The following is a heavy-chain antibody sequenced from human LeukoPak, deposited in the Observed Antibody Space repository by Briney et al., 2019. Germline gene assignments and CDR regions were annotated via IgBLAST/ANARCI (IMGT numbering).Heavy chain of an antibody. V-gene: IGHV3-66*01. D-gene: IGHD3-10*01. CDR2: IYSGGST. CDR3: ARDPGYYYGMDV. Sequence: TGGSLRLSCAASGFTVSRNYMSWVRQAPGKGLEWVSVIYSGGSTYYADSVKGRFTISRDNSKNTLYLQMNSLRAEDTAVYYCARDPGYYYGMDVWGQGTTVTVSS. CDR1: GFTVSRNY. J-gene: IGHJ6*02.